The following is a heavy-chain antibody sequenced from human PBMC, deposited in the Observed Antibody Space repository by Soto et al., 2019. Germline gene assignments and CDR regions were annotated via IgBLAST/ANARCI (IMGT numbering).Heavy chain of an antibody. V-gene: IGHV3-13*04. CDR3: ARVNPGSKTLDY. J-gene: IGHJ4*02. CDR2: IGTAGDT. CDR1: GFTFSSYD. D-gene: IGHD3-10*01. Sequence: PGGSLRLSCAASGFTFSSYDMHWVRQATGKGLEWVSAIGTAGDTYYPGSVKGRFTISRENAKNSLYLQMNSLRAGDTAVYYCARVNPGSKTLDYWGQGTLVTVSS.